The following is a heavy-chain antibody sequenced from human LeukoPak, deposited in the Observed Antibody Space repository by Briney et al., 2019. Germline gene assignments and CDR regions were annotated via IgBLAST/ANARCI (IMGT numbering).Heavy chain of an antibody. CDR2: IYYSGST. Sequence: SETLSLTCAVYGGSFSGYYWSWIRQPPGKGLEWIGYIYYSGSTNYNPSLKSRVTISVDTSKNQFSLKLSSVTAADTAVYYCASVLDSSGWYAFDYWGQGTLVTVSS. CDR1: GGSFSGYY. J-gene: IGHJ4*02. V-gene: IGHV4-59*01. D-gene: IGHD6-19*01. CDR3: ASVLDSSGWYAFDY.